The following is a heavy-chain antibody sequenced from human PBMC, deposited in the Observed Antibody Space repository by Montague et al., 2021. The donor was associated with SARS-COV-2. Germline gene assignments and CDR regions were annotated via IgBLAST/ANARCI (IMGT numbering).Heavy chain of an antibody. V-gene: IGHV3-33*01. Sequence: SLRLSCAASGFTFSNYGMHWVRQAPGKGLEWVAVIWYDGSNKYYADSVKGRFTISRDNSKNTLYLQMNSLRAEDTAVYYCACDCPSGGDCYRDYWGQGTLVTVSS. J-gene: IGHJ4*02. CDR2: IWYDGSNK. CDR3: ACDCPSGGDCYRDY. CDR1: GFTFSNYG. D-gene: IGHD2-21*02.